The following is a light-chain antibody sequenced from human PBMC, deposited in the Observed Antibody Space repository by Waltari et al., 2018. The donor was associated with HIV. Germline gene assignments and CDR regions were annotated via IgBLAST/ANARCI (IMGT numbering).Light chain of an antibody. CDR1: SSNIGSNY. Sequence: QSVLTQPPSASGTLGQRVTISCSGSSSNIGSNYVYWYQHLPGTATKLLLYRTNQRPSGVPNRFSGAKSGISASLAISGLRSEDEADYYCAAWGNSLSLLFGGGTKLTVL. J-gene: IGLJ2*01. V-gene: IGLV1-47*01. CDR2: RTN. CDR3: AAWGNSLSLL.